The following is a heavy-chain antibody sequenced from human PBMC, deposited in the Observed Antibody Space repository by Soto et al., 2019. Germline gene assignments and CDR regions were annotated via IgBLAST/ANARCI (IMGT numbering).Heavy chain of an antibody. D-gene: IGHD6-19*01. Sequence: VQLVESGGGVVQPGRSLRLSCAASGFTFSDYAMHWVCQAPGKGLEWVAVVSHDGRNTHYADSVKGRFTISRDSSKTTVSLEMTSLRAEGTAVYYCAKGGRQWLVTSDFNYGGQGALVTVSS. J-gene: IGHJ4*02. CDR2: VSHDGRNT. V-gene: IGHV3-30*18. CDR1: GFTFSDYA. CDR3: AKGGRQWLVTSDFNY.